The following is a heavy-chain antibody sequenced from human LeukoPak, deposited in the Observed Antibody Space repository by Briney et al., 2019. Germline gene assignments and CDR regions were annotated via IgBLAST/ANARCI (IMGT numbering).Heavy chain of an antibody. V-gene: IGHV4-30-4*08. CDR2: IYYSGST. CDR3: ARDSTLSIFGVVKAFDY. CDR1: GGSISSGDYY. D-gene: IGHD3-3*01. Sequence: SEALSLTCTVSGGSISSGDYYWGWIRQPPGKGLEWIGYIYYSGSTYYNPSLKSRVTISVDTSKNQFSLKLSSVTAADTAVYYCARDSTLSIFGVVKAFDYWGQGTLVTVSS. J-gene: IGHJ4*02.